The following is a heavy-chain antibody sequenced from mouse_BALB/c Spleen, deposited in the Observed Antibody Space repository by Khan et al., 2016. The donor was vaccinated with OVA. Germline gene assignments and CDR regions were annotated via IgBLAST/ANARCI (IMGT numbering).Heavy chain of an antibody. V-gene: IGHV1-77*01. Sequence: QIQLVQSGTELARPGASVKLSCKASGYTFTDYYITWVKQRTGQGLEWIGEIYPGSGNTYYNEKFKGKATLTADKSSNTAYMQLSSLTSEDTAVYFYAKMDTTSLDYWGQGTTLTVSS. CDR2: IYPGSGNT. CDR1: GYTFTDYY. CDR3: AKMDTTSLDY. J-gene: IGHJ2*01. D-gene: IGHD2-3*01.